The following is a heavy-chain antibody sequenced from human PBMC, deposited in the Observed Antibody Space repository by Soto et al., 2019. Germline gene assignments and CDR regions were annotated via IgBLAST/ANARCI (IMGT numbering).Heavy chain of an antibody. J-gene: IGHJ6*03. D-gene: IGHD4-17*01. CDR2: MNPNSGNT. Sequence: ASVKVSCKASGYTFTSYDINWVRQATGQGLEWMGWMNPNSGNTGYAQKFQGRVTMTRNTSISTAYMELSSLRSEDTAVYYCARVYGDYDYYYYYMDVWGKGTTVTVSS. CDR1: GYTFTSYD. CDR3: ARVYGDYDYYYYYMDV. V-gene: IGHV1-8*01.